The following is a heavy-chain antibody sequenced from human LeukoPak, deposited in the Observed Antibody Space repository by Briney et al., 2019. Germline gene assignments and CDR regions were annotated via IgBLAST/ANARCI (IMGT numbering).Heavy chain of an antibody. Sequence: ASVKVSCKASGYTFTSYDVNWVRQATGQGLEWMGWMSPDSGNTGYAQKFQGRVTMTRDTSISTAYLDLSSLTSEDTSVYYCARVSMGVRGARRFAPWGQGTLVTVSS. V-gene: IGHV1-8*01. CDR2: MSPDSGNT. CDR3: ARVSMGVRGARRFAP. J-gene: IGHJ5*02. CDR1: GYTFTSYD. D-gene: IGHD3-10*01.